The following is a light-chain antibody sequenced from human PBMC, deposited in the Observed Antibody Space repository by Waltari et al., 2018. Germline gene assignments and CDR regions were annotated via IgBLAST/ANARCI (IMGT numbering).Light chain of an antibody. CDR3: QTGGHGTWV. J-gene: IGLJ3*02. CDR1: SGHSSNV. V-gene: IGLV4-69*01. CDR2: VNSDGSH. Sequence: QLVLTQSPSASASLGASVKLTCTLNSGHSSNVVAWLQQQPEQGPRYLMKVNSDGSHSKGDVIPDRFSGSSSGAELYLTISSVQSEDEADYYCQTGGHGTWVFGGGTKLTVL.